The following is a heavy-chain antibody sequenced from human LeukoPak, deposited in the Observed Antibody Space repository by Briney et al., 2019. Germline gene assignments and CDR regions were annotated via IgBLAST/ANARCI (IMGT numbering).Heavy chain of an antibody. J-gene: IGHJ4*02. CDR1: GGSISRGGYY. CDR3: ARDRIAAAGNGFDY. Sequence: LQTLSLTCPFSGGSISRGGYYWSLIRQPPGKGLELIGYIYYSGSTYYNPSLKSRVTISVDTSKNQFSLKLSSVTAADTAVYYCARDRIAAAGNGFDYWGQGTLVTVSS. V-gene: IGHV4-31*03. CDR2: IYYSGST. D-gene: IGHD6-13*01.